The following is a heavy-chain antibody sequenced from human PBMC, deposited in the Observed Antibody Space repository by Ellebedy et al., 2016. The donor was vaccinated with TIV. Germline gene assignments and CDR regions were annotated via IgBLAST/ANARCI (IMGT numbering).Heavy chain of an antibody. V-gene: IGHV3-7*03. CDR1: GFTFSSYW. CDR3: ARLQMTTTFNWFDP. Sequence: GGSLRLXXAASGFTFSSYWMSWVRQAPGKGLEWVANIKQDGSEKYYVGSVKGRFTISRDNAKNSLYLQMNSLRAEDTAVYYCARLQMTTTFNWFDPWGQGTVVTVSA. CDR2: IKQDGSEK. J-gene: IGHJ5*02. D-gene: IGHD4-17*01.